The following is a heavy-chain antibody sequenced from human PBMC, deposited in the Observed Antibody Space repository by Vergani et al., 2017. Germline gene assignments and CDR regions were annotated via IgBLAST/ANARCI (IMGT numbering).Heavy chain of an antibody. Sequence: QLQLQESGPGLVKPSETLSLTCTVSGGSISSSSYYWGCIRQRPGKGLEWIGSIYYSGSTYYNPCIKSRVTISVDTSKNHFSLKLSSVTATSTAVYYCARVISCGSYYYYYYMDVWGKGTTVTVSS. CDR2: IYYSGST. D-gene: IGHD1-26*01. CDR3: ARVISCGSYYYYYYMDV. J-gene: IGHJ6*03. CDR1: GGSISSSSYY. V-gene: IGHV4-39*07.